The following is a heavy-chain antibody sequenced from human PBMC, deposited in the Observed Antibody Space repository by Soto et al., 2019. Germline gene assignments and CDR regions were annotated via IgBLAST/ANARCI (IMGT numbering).Heavy chain of an antibody. CDR3: ARGSSDFGSGVPYYYYYGMDV. Sequence: ASVKVSCKASGYTFTSYGISWVRQAPGQGLEWMGWISAYNGNTNYAQKLQGRVTMTTDTSTSTAYMELRSLRSDDTAVYYCARGSSDFGSGVPYYYYYGMDVWGQGTTVTVSS. V-gene: IGHV1-18*04. D-gene: IGHD3-3*01. CDR1: GYTFTSYG. CDR2: ISAYNGNT. J-gene: IGHJ6*02.